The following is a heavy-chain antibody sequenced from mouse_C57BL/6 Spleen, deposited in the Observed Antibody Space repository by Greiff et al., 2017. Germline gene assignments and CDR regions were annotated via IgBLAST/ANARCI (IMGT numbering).Heavy chain of an antibody. CDR3: SRHWDDGYYSMDY. D-gene: IGHD4-1*01. CDR2: INPSNGGT. V-gene: IGHV1-53*01. J-gene: IGHJ4*01. CDR1: GYTFHSYW. Sequence: QVQLQQPGTELVKPGASVKLSCKASGYTFHSYWMHWVKQRPGQGLEWIGNINPSNGGTKYNEKFKSKATLTVDKSSSTAYMQLSSLTSEDSAVYYCSRHWDDGYYSMDYWGQGTSVTVSS.